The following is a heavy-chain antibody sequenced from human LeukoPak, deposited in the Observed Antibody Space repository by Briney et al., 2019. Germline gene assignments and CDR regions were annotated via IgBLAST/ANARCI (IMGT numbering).Heavy chain of an antibody. V-gene: IGHV3-30*04. Sequence: GRSLRLSCAASGFTFSSYAMHWVRQAPGKGLEWVAVISYDGSNKYYADSVKGRFTISRDNSKNTLYLQMNSLRGEDTAVYYCARGLETYYYDSSGFNDAFDIWGQGTMVTVSS. J-gene: IGHJ3*02. CDR2: ISYDGSNK. D-gene: IGHD3-22*01. CDR3: ARGLETYYYDSSGFNDAFDI. CDR1: GFTFSSYA.